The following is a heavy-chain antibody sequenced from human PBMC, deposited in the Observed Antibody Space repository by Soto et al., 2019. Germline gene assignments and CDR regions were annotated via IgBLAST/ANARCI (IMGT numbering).Heavy chain of an antibody. CDR1: GFTFSSYA. Sequence: LRLSCAASGFTFSSYAMHWVRQAPGKGLEWVAVISYDGSNKYYADSVKGRFTISRDNSKNTLYLQMNSLRAEDTAVYYCARGGSSYSYYYYGMDVWGQGTTVTVSS. J-gene: IGHJ6*02. V-gene: IGHV3-30-3*01. CDR3: ARGGSSYSYYYYGMDV. CDR2: ISYDGSNK. D-gene: IGHD6-6*01.